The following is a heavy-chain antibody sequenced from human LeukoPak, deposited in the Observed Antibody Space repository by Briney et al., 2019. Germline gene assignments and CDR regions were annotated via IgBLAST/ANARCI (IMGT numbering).Heavy chain of an antibody. D-gene: IGHD3-10*02. CDR3: AELGITMIGGV. V-gene: IGHV3-11*04. CDR2: ISGSGSTI. CDR1: GFTFSDYW. Sequence: PGGSLRLSCAASGFTFSDYWMSWVRQAPGKGLEWVSYISGSGSTIYYADSVKGRFTISRDNAKNSLYLQMNSLRAEDTAVYYCAELGITMIGGVWGKGTTVTISS. J-gene: IGHJ6*04.